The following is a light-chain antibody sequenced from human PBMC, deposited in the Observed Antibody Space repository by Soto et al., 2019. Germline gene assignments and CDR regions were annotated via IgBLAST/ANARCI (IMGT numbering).Light chain of an antibody. J-gene: IGKJ1*01. V-gene: IGKV1-17*01. CDR2: GAS. CDR1: QGIRNA. CDR3: QEYNTYS. Sequence: DIQMTQSPSSLSASVGDKVTIICRASQGIRNALAWYQQKPGKAPKRLIYGASTLQSGVPSRFSGSGSATEFTLTITSLQPEDFSTYYCQEYNTYSFGQGTKVDIK.